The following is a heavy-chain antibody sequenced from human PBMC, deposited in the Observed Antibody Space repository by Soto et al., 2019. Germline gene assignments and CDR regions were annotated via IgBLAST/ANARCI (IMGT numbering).Heavy chain of an antibody. D-gene: IGHD3-16*02. CDR2: ISSSGSTI. J-gene: IGHJ6*02. CDR1: EFVFSDYY. Sequence: PGGSLRLSCAASEFVFSDYYMSWIRQAPGKGLEWISYISSSGSTISYADSVKGRFTISRDNAKNLLFLQMNSLRAEDTAVYYCARDLKEVVHNLHYKHYRLDVWGQGTKVTVYS. CDR3: ARDLKEVVHNLHYKHYRLDV. V-gene: IGHV3-11*01.